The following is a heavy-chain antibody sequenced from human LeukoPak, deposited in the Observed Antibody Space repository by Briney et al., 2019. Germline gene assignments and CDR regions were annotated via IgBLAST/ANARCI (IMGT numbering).Heavy chain of an antibody. J-gene: IGHJ4*02. Sequence: WETLSLTCTVSGGSISSSSYYWGWIRQPPGKGLEWIGSSYYSGSTYYNPSLKSRVTISVDTSKNQFSLKLSSVTAADTAVYYCARQGWELYYFDYWGQGTLVTVSS. CDR3: ARQGWELYYFDY. CDR2: SYYSGST. V-gene: IGHV4-39*01. D-gene: IGHD1-26*01. CDR1: GGSISSSSYY.